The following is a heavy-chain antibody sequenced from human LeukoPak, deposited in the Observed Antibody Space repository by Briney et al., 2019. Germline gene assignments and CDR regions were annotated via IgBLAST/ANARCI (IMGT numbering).Heavy chain of an antibody. CDR1: GFTFSNYY. Sequence: GGSLRLSCAASGFTFSNYYMSWIRQAPGKGLEWVSYISSSSSYTNYADSVTGRFTISRDNAKNSLYLQMNRLRAEDTAVYYCARDITMVRGVIISYYYYGMDVWGKGTTVTVSS. V-gene: IGHV3-11*06. CDR3: ARDITMVRGVIISYYYYGMDV. CDR2: ISSSSSYT. D-gene: IGHD3-10*01. J-gene: IGHJ6*04.